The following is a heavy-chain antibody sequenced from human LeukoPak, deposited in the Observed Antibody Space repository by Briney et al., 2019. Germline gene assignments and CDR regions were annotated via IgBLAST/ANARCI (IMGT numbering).Heavy chain of an antibody. D-gene: IGHD6-19*01. V-gene: IGHV3-7*03. CDR3: ARDRRSSGWYPYYYYYGMDV. Sequence: PGGSLRLSCAASGFTFRSYAMSWVRQAPGKGLEWVANIKQDGSEKYYVDSVKGRFTISRDNAKNSLYLQMNSLRAEDTAVYYCARDRRSSGWYPYYYYYGMDVWGQGTTVTVSS. CDR2: IKQDGSEK. CDR1: GFTFRSYA. J-gene: IGHJ6*02.